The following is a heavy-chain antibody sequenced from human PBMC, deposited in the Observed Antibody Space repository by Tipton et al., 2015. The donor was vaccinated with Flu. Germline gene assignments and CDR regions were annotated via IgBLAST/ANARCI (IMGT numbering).Heavy chain of an antibody. J-gene: IGHJ3*02. CDR3: VRLLSGDSPDAVDI. V-gene: IGHV5-51*01. Sequence: QLVQSGAELKKPGESLKISCKGFGYRFTSYWIGWVRQMPGKGLEWMGIIYPGDFDTRYSPSFQGQVTISADKSISAAYLQWSSLKASDPAMYYCVRLLSGDSPDAVDIWGQGTMVIVSS. D-gene: IGHD2-21*02. CDR1: GYRFTSYW. CDR2: IYPGDFDT.